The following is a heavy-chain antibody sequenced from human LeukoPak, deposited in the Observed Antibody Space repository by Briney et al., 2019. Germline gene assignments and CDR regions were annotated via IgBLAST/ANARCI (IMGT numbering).Heavy chain of an antibody. Sequence: GGSLRLSCAASGFTFSSYAMSWVRQAPGKGLEWVSAISGSGGSTYYADSVKGRFTISRDNSKNTLYLQMNSLRAEDAAVYYCAKARAGYSSSPYWGQGTLVTVSS. CDR2: ISGSGGST. J-gene: IGHJ4*02. V-gene: IGHV3-23*01. CDR3: AKARAGYSSSPY. D-gene: IGHD6-13*01. CDR1: GFTFSSYA.